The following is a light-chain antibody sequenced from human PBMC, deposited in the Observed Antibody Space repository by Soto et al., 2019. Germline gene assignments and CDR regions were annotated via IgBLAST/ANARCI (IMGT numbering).Light chain of an antibody. CDR2: EVS. CDR1: SSDVGGYNY. Sequence: QSALTQPASVSGSPGQSITISCTGTSSDVGGYNYVSWYQQHPGRAPKLMIFEVSDRPSGVSNRFSGSKSGNTASQTISGLRAEDEADYYCSSYTSSTTLVFGTGTKLTVL. J-gene: IGLJ1*01. CDR3: SSYTSSTTLV. V-gene: IGLV2-14*01.